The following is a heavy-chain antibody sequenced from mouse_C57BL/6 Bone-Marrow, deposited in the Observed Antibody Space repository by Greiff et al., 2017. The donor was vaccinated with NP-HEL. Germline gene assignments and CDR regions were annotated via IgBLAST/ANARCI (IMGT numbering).Heavy chain of an antibody. J-gene: IGHJ4*01. V-gene: IGHV1-61*01. CDR2: IYPSDSDT. D-gene: IGHD1-1*01. Sequence: QVQLQQSGAELVRPGSSVKLSCKASGYTFTSYWMDWVKQRPGQGLEWIGNIYPSDSDTPYNQKFKDQATLTVDQSSSTAYMQLSSLTSEDSAVYYGARDGSKRYYYAMDYWGQGTSVTVSS. CDR3: ARDGSKRYYYAMDY. CDR1: GYTFTSYW.